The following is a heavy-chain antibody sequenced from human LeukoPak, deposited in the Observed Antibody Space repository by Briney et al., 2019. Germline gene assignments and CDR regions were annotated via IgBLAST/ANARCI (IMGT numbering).Heavy chain of an antibody. CDR3: ARGLRCSSTSCYIRAFDI. CDR2: MNPNSGNT. CDR1: GYTFTSYD. J-gene: IGHJ3*02. Sequence: GASVKVSCKASGYTFTSYDINWVRQATGQGLEWMGWMNPNSGNTGYAQKFRGRVTMTRNTSISTAYMELSSLRSEDTAVYYCARGLRCSSTSCYIRAFDIWGQGTMVTVSS. D-gene: IGHD2-2*02. V-gene: IGHV1-8*01.